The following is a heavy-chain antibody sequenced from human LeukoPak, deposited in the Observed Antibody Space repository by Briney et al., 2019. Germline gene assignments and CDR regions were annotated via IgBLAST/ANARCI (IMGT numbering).Heavy chain of an antibody. V-gene: IGHV3-23*01. Sequence: GGSLRLSCAASGFTFSSYAMSWVRHAPGKGLEWVSTISGSGDNTYYADSVKGRFTISRDNAKNSLYLQMNSPRAEDTAVYYCARETFGESLIDYWGQGTLVTVSS. CDR3: ARETFGESLIDY. CDR1: GFTFSSYA. J-gene: IGHJ4*02. CDR2: ISGSGDNT. D-gene: IGHD3-10*01.